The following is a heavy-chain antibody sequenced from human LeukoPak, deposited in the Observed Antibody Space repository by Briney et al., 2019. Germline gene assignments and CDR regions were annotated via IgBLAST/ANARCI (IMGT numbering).Heavy chain of an antibody. Sequence: ASVKVSCKASGGTFSSYAISWVRQAPGQGLEWMGGIIPIFGTANYAQKFQGRVTITTDESTSTAYMELSSLRSEDTAVYSCARGSRDAYNHVLDYWGQGTLVTVSS. V-gene: IGHV1-69*05. J-gene: IGHJ4*02. CDR2: IIPIFGTA. D-gene: IGHD5-24*01. CDR3: ARGSRDAYNHVLDY. CDR1: GGTFSSYA.